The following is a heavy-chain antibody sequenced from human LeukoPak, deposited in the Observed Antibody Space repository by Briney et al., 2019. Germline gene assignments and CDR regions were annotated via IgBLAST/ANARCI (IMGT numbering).Heavy chain of an antibody. V-gene: IGHV3-66*01. CDR3: ARATAYYDILTGYYFDY. CDR1: GFTFSSYA. CDR2: IYSGGST. Sequence: GGSLRLSCAASGFTFSSYAMSWVRQAPGKGLEWVSVIYSGGSTYYADSVKGRFTISRDNSKNTLYLQMNSLRAEDTAVYYCARATAYYDILTGYYFDYWGQGTLVTVSS. J-gene: IGHJ4*02. D-gene: IGHD3-9*01.